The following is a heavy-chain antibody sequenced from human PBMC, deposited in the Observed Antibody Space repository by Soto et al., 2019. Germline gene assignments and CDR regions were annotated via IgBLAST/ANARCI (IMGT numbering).Heavy chain of an antibody. CDR3: AGGAGYSGYDGQHS. D-gene: IGHD5-12*01. CDR2: MYTGGST. Sequence: EVQLVESGGGLIHPGGSLRLSCGASGFTVSTTYMSWVRQAPGKGLQWVSAMYTGGSTSYADSVKGRFTISRDNSKNTLDLQRNSLRVEDTAVYYWAGGAGYSGYDGQHSWGQGTLVTVSS. CDR1: GFTVSTTY. J-gene: IGHJ4*02. V-gene: IGHV3-53*01.